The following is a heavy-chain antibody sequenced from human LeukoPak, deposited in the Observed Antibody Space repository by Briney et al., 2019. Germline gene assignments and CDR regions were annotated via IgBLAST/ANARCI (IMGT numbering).Heavy chain of an antibody. Sequence: GGSLRLSCAASVFTFSSYSMNWVRQAPGKGLGWIFSISSSSSYIYYADSVKGRFTISRDNAKNSLYLQMNSLRAEDTAVYYCARDRGKQRVYFDYWGQGTLVTVSS. CDR1: VFTFSSYS. D-gene: IGHD5-24*01. J-gene: IGHJ4*02. CDR2: ISSSSSYI. V-gene: IGHV3-21*01. CDR3: ARDRGKQRVYFDY.